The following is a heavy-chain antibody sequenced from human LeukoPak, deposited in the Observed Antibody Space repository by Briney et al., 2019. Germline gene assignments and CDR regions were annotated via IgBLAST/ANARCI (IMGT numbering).Heavy chain of an antibody. D-gene: IGHD6-19*01. V-gene: IGHV1-18*01. CDR2: ISSYNGDT. CDR1: GYTFTNSG. J-gene: IGHJ4*02. Sequence: ASVKVSCKASGYTFTNSGISWVRQAPGQGLEWMGWISSYNGDTNYAQNLQGRVTMTTDTPTGTAHMELRSLRSDDTAVYHCARGTVSGGSPFDYWGQGTLVTVSS. CDR3: ARGTVSGGSPFDY.